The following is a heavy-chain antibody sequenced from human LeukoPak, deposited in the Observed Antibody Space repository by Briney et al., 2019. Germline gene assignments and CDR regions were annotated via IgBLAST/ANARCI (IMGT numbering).Heavy chain of an antibody. CDR3: ARDHRYAFDN. CDR1: GFTFMDYG. CDR2: VGISSGNT. Sequence: GGSLRLSCAASGFTFMDYGLNWVRQAPGKLLEWISYVGISSGNTKYADSVKGRFTISGDSAKNSVFPQMNSLRVEDTAVYYCARDHRYAFDNWGQGTLVTVSS. D-gene: IGHD5-12*01. V-gene: IGHV3-48*04. J-gene: IGHJ4*02.